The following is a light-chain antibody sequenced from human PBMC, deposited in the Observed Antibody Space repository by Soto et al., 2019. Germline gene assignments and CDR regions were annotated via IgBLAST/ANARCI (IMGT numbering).Light chain of an antibody. CDR1: SSDVGSSNL. J-gene: IGLJ1*01. CDR2: EGS. CDR3: CSYAGSSTVV. V-gene: IGLV2-23*01. Sequence: QSALTQPASVSGSPGQSITISCTGTSSDVGSSNLVSWYQQHPGKAPKLMIYEGSKRPSGVSNRFSGSKSGNTASLTVSGLQAEDEADYYCCSYAGSSTVVFGTGTKLTVL.